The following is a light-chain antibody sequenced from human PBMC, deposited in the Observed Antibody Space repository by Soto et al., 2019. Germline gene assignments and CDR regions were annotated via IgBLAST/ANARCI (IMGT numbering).Light chain of an antibody. CDR2: GAS. J-gene: IGKJ1*01. Sequence: EIVMTQSPATLSVSPGERATLSCRASQSVSTKLAWYQQKPGQAPRLLIYGASTRATGIPARFSGSGSETEFTLTISTLQSEDFAVYYCQQYKDWSTFGQGTEVQIK. CDR3: QQYKDWST. CDR1: QSVSTK. V-gene: IGKV3-15*01.